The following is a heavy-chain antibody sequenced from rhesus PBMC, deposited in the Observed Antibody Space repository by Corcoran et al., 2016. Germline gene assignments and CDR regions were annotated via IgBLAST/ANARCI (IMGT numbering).Heavy chain of an antibody. CDR3: ARDGYSNPFDY. CDR1: GGSISDSYR. D-gene: IGHD5-24*01. CDR2: IYGSSTRT. V-gene: IGHV4S10*01. Sequence: QGQLQESGPGVVKPSETLSLTCAVSGGSISDSYRWSWIRQPPGKGLEWIGYIYGSSTRTTYNPSLKSRVTISKDTSKNQCALKLSSVTAADTAVYYCARDGYSNPFDYWGQGVLVTVSS. J-gene: IGHJ4*01.